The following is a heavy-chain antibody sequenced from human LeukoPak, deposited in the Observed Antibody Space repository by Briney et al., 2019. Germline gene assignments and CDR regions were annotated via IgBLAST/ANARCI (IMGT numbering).Heavy chain of an antibody. Sequence: ASVKVSCKASGYTFTSYDINWVRQATGQGLEWMGWMNPNSGNTGYAQKFQGRVTITRNTSISTAYMELSSLRSEDTAVYYCARELWFGESNHIRGYWYFDLWGRGTLVTVSS. J-gene: IGHJ2*01. CDR1: GYTFTSYD. CDR2: MNPNSGNT. V-gene: IGHV1-8*03. D-gene: IGHD3-10*01. CDR3: ARELWFGESNHIRGYWYFDL.